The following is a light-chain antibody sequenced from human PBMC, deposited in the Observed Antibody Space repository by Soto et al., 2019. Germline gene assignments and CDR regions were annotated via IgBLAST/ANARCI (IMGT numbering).Light chain of an antibody. CDR2: GVS. V-gene: IGKV3-20*01. Sequence: ESELTQSPGTLSLSPGERATPSCRTSQSVSRNYLAWFQQKPGQAPRLLVYGVSNRATGIPDRFSGSGSGTEFTLTISRLEPEDCAVYFCLQYGDSSWTFGQGTKVDIK. J-gene: IGKJ1*01. CDR1: QSVSRNY. CDR3: LQYGDSSWT.